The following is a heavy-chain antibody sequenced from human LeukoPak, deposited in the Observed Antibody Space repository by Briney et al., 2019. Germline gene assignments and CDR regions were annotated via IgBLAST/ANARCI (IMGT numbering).Heavy chain of an antibody. CDR3: ARCSGGYSHGGFANWFDP. CDR1: GGSIRSITNYY. J-gene: IGHJ5*02. CDR2: IYYSGFT. D-gene: IGHD5-18*01. Sequence: PSETLSLTCTVSGGSIRSITNYYWGWIRQPPGKGLEWIGSIYYSGFTYYNPSLKSRVTISVDTSKNQFSLNMTSVTAADTAIFYCARCSGGYSHGGFANWFDPWGQGTLVTVSS. V-gene: IGHV4-39*07.